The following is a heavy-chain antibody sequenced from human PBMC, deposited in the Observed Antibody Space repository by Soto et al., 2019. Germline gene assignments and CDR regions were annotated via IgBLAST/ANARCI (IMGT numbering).Heavy chain of an antibody. CDR3: ARRFES. CDR1: GGSLSGYF. Sequence: QVQLQQWGAGLLKPSETLSLTCAVHGGSLSGYFWTWIRQPPGKGLEWIGEISHSGSTDYNPSLKSRVTISIDTSKNQLSLQLTSLTAADTSVYYCARRFESWGQGTLVTVSS. D-gene: IGHD3-3*01. CDR2: ISHSGST. J-gene: IGHJ4*02. V-gene: IGHV4-34*02.